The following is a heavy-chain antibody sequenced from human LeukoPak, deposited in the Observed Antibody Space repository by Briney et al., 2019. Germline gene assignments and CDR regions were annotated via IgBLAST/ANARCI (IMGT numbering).Heavy chain of an antibody. V-gene: IGHV3-53*01. J-gene: IGHJ4*02. D-gene: IGHD1-26*01. CDR3: ARETTLSGSYYGAYDY. CDR1: GFTVSSNY. CDR2: IYSGGST. Sequence: PGGSLRLSCAASGFTVSSNYMSWVRQAPGKGLEWVSLIYSGGSTYYADSVKGRFAISRDNSKNTLYLQMNSLRAEDTAVYYCARETTLSGSYYGAYDYWGRGTLVTVSS.